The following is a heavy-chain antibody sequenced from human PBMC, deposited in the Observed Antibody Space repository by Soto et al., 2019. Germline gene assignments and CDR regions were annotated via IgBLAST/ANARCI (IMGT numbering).Heavy chain of an antibody. D-gene: IGHD6-6*01. Sequence: QLQESGPGLVKPSETLSLSCTVSGASMTKNNHYWAWIRQPPGKGLEWIVTTFYSGNTYYNPSLQSRVTVSVDTSNNHFSLKLSSVTAADSAVYFCERHRLWSSSSGPFGMDVWGQGTTVTVSS. CDR2: TFYSGNT. CDR1: GASMTKNNHY. V-gene: IGHV4-39*01. J-gene: IGHJ6*02. CDR3: ERHRLWSSSSGPFGMDV.